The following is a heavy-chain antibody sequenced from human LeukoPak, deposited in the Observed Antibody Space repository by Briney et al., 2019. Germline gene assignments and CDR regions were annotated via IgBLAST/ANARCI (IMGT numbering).Heavy chain of an antibody. J-gene: IGHJ4*02. D-gene: IGHD3-10*01. V-gene: IGHV1-18*01. CDR1: GYTFTNYA. CDR3: ARGLGFGELYG. Sequence: ASVKVSCKASGYTFTNYAMHWVRQAPGQRLEWMGWISAYNGNTNYAQKLQGRVTMTTDTSTSAAYMELRSLRSDDTAVYYCARGLGFGELYGWGQGTLVTVSS. CDR2: ISAYNGNT.